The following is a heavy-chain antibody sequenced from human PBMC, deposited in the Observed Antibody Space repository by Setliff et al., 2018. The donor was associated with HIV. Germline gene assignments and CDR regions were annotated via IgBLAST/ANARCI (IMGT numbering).Heavy chain of an antibody. J-gene: IGHJ2*01. D-gene: IGHD5-12*01. Sequence: SVKVSCKASRGTFNRYTISWVRQAPGRGLEWMGGIIPMYGTTKYAKKFQGRVTLTADESTSTAYMELSGLKSEDTALYYCASAPPDIVATSDYWYFDVWGRGTLVTVSS. CDR3: ASAPPDIVATSDYWYFDV. CDR1: RGTFNRYT. CDR2: IIPMYGTT. V-gene: IGHV1-69*13.